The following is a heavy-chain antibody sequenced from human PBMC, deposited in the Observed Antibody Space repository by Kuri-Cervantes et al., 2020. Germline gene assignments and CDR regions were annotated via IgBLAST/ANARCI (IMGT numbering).Heavy chain of an antibody. J-gene: IGHJ4*02. CDR3: AREHCSSTSCSYFDY. Sequence: GESLKISCAASGFTFDDYTMHWVRQVPGKGLEWVSYISSSSSTIYYADSVKGRFTISRDNAKNSLYLQMNSLRDEDTAVYYCAREHCSSTSCSYFDYWGQGTLVTVSS. CDR1: GFTFDDYT. D-gene: IGHD2-2*01. CDR2: ISSSSSTI. V-gene: IGHV3-48*02.